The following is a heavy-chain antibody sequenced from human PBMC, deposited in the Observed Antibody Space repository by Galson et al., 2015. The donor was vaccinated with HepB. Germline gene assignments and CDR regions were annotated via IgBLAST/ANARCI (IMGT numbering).Heavy chain of an antibody. Sequence: CAISGDSVSSNSAAWNWIRQSPSRGLEWLGRTYYRSKWYNDYAVSVKSRITINPDTSKNQFSLQLNSVAPEDAAVYYCARDSAAAGPYGMDVWGQGTTVTVSS. CDR3: ARDSAAAGPYGMDV. D-gene: IGHD6-13*01. V-gene: IGHV6-1*01. CDR2: TYYRSKWYN. CDR1: GDSVSSNSAA. J-gene: IGHJ6*02.